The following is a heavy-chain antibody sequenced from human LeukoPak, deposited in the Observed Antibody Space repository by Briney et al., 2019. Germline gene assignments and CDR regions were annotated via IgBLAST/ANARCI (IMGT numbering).Heavy chain of an antibody. CDR2: INAGNGNT. CDR1: GYTFTSYA. V-gene: IGHV1-3*01. D-gene: IGHD2-2*01. CDR3: AREGGLPAAQFLYYYYGMDV. Sequence: ASVKVSCKASGYTFTSYAMHWVRQAPGQRLEWMGWINAGNGNTKYSQKFQGRVTITRDTSASTAYMELSSVTAADTAVYYCAREGGLPAAQFLYYYYGMDVWGQGTTVTVSS. J-gene: IGHJ6*02.